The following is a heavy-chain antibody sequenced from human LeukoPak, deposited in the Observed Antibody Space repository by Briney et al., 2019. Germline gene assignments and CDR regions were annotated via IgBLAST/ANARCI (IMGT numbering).Heavy chain of an antibody. CDR1: GGSISSYY. D-gene: IGHD3-3*01. Sequence: PSETLSLTCTVSGGSISSYYWSWIRQPPGKGLEWIGYIYYSGSTNYNPSLKSRVTISVDTSKNQFSLKLSSVTAADTAVYYCARADYDFWSGYDYWGREPWSPSPQ. CDR2: IYYSGST. J-gene: IGHJ4*02. V-gene: IGHV4-59*01. CDR3: ARADYDFWSGYDY.